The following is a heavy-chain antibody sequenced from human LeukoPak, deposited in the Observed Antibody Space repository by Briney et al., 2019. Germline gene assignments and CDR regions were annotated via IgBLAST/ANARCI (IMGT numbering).Heavy chain of an antibody. CDR1: GFTFTRYA. CDR3: ARDHRGSGSRYYYYYMDV. CDR2: ISYKGINK. Sequence: GGALRLSCAASGFTFTRYAFDWVRQAPGEGLEWVAFISYKGINKYNSDSMEGRFNIRRDNYENILYVQINSLNPEDTAVYYCARDHRGSGSRYYYYYMDVWGKGTTVTISS. J-gene: IGHJ6*03. V-gene: IGHV3-30*01. D-gene: IGHD3-10*01.